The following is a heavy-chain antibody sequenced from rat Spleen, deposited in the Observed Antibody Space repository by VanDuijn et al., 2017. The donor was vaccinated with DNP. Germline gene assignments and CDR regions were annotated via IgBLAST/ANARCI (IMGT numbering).Heavy chain of an antibody. CDR1: GFSLTTHH. V-gene: IGHV2-32*01. Sequence: QVQLKESGPGLVQPSQTLSLACTVSGFSLTTHHVHWVRQPPGKGLEWMGRMQSEGFTDYNSPRKSRLSSSTDTYNGQVFLKMNSLQTDDTGTYYCTSDSLNSSSFVYWGQGSLVTVSS. D-gene: IGHD1-2*01. CDR2: MQSEGFT. CDR3: TSDSLNSSSFVY. J-gene: IGHJ3*01.